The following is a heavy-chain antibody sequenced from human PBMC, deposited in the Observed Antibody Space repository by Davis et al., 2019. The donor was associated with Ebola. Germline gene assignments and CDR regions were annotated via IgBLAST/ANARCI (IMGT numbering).Heavy chain of an antibody. CDR3: ARRYCTNGVCPFDC. CDR2: ISSGSSYI. D-gene: IGHD2-8*01. CDR1: GFTFSSYW. J-gene: IGHJ4*02. V-gene: IGHV3-21*01. Sequence: GESLKISCAASGFTFSSYWMSWVRQAPGKGLEWVSSISSGSSYIYYADSVKGRFTISRDNAKNSLYLQMNSLRDEDTAVYYCARRYCTNGVCPFDCWGQGTLVTVSS.